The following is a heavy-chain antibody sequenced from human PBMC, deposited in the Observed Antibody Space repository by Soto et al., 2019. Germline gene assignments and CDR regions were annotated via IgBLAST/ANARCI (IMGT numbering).Heavy chain of an antibody. D-gene: IGHD5-18*01. J-gene: IGHJ6*02. V-gene: IGHV3-7*05. CDR1: GFTFRTYW. CDR2: INLDGSEK. CDR3: ARDGSTSWYSYDYHGMDV. Sequence: EVQLVESGGGLVQPGGSLRLSCAASGFTFRTYWLSWVRQVPGKGREWVANINLDGSEKNYVDSVKGRFTISRDNARNSLCLQMSSLRAEDTALYYCARDGSTSWYSYDYHGMDVWGQGTTVTVSS.